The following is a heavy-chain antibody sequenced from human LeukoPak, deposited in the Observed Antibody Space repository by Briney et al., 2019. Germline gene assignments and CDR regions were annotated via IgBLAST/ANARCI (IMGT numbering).Heavy chain of an antibody. CDR2: ICCSSRDI. CDR1: GFTFSRYT. V-gene: IGHV3-21*01. D-gene: IGHD3-10*01. Sequence: PGGSLRLSCAASGFTFSRYTMNWVRQAPGKGLEWVSSICCSSRDIYYADSVKGRFTISRDNAKNSLYLQMNSLRAEDTAVYYCASTVASVRGVVSRYLDYWGQGTLVTV. J-gene: IGHJ4*02. CDR3: ASTVASVRGVVSRYLDY.